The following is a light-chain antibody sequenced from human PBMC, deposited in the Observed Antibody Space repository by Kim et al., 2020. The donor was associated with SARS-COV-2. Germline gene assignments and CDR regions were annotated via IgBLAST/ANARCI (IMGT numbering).Light chain of an antibody. CDR2: AAS. CDR1: QSMSKY. CDR3: PERCRTPVT. V-gene: IGKV1-39*01. J-gene: IGKJ3*01. Sequence: SVRDRVSITARTSQSMSKYVNWYEHEAAQAPNLLIDAASRMQGGDRSRCSGSGSGTNFTLTISGLQPHDFSPYHGPERCRTPVTFGRGTKVDIK.